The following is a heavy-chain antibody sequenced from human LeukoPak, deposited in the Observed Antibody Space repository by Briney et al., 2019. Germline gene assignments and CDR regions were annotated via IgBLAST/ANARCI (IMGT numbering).Heavy chain of an antibody. CDR3: ATAAEGVPNYPRLAFQH. CDR2: FDPEDGET. CDR1: GYTLTELS. J-gene: IGHJ1*01. V-gene: IGHV1-24*01. D-gene: IGHD4/OR15-4a*01. Sequence: ASVKVSCKVSGYTLTELSMHWVRQAPGKGLEWMGGFDPEDGETIYAQKFQGRVTMTEDTSTDTAYMELSSLRSEDTAVYYCATAAEGVPNYPRLAFQHWRQGTLVTVSS.